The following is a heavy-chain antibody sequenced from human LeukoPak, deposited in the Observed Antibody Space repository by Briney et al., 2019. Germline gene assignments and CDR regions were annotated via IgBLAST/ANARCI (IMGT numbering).Heavy chain of an antibody. D-gene: IGHD2-2*01. CDR2: IKSETDGGTT. CDR1: GFTFSNYY. J-gene: IGHJ3*02. V-gene: IGHV3-15*01. Sequence: GGSLRLSCAASGFTFSNYYMSWIRQAPGKGLEWVGRIKSETDGGTTDYAAPLKGRFTISRDDSKNTLYLQMNSLKTEDTAIYYCALRYCSSTSCHQGTFDIWGQGTMVTVSS. CDR3: ALRYCSSTSCHQGTFDI.